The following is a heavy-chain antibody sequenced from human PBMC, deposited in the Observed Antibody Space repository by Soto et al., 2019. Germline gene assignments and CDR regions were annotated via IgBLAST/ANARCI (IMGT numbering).Heavy chain of an antibody. J-gene: IGHJ4*02. CDR3: AKSVESRYDILTGYYTGEGATFDY. CDR2: ISGSGGST. D-gene: IGHD3-9*01. CDR1: GFTFSSYA. V-gene: IGHV3-23*01. Sequence: GGSLRLSCAASGFTFSSYAMSWVRQAPGKGLEWVSAISGSGGSTYYADSVKGRFTISRDNSKNTLYLQMNSLRAEDTAVYYCAKSVESRYDILTGYYTGEGATFDYWGQGTLVTVSS.